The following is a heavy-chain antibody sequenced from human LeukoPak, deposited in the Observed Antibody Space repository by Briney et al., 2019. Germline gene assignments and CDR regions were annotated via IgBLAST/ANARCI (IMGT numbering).Heavy chain of an antibody. CDR1: GFTVSGNY. Sequence: GGSLSFSCEASGFTVSGNYMSWFRQAPGKGLEWVSVIYSGGSTYYADSVKGRFTISRDNSKNTLYLQMNSLRAEDTAVYYCARSPGDRTYFDYWGQGTLVTVSS. D-gene: IGHD3-10*01. CDR3: ARSPGDRTYFDY. V-gene: IGHV3-53*01. J-gene: IGHJ4*02. CDR2: IYSGGST.